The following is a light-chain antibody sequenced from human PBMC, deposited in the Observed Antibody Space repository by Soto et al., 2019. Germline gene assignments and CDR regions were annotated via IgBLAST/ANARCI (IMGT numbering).Light chain of an antibody. Sequence: DIQMTQSPSSLSASVGDRVTITCRASQSISSYLNWYQQKPGKAPKLLIYAATSLQSGAPSRFSGSGSGTGFTLTLSSLQPEDFAPYYCQQSYSTPPWTFGQGTMVEIK. CDR1: QSISSY. CDR3: QQSYSTPPWT. CDR2: AAT. V-gene: IGKV1-39*01. J-gene: IGKJ1*01.